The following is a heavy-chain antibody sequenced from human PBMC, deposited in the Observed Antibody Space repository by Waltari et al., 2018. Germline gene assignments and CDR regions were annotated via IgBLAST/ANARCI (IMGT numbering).Heavy chain of an antibody. CDR3: TGTAWLIAGLDV. Sequence: VQLVESGGGVVQPGGSLRLSCAASGFIFSNDAMHWVRQAPGKGLEWVGQIKSKTHGGTIDYAAPVTGRFTISRDDSKNTLYLQMNSLKTEDTAVYYCTGTAWLIAGLDVWGQGTTVTVSS. V-gene: IGHV3-15*01. D-gene: IGHD6-19*01. CDR1: GFIFSNDA. CDR2: IKSKTHGGTI. J-gene: IGHJ6*02.